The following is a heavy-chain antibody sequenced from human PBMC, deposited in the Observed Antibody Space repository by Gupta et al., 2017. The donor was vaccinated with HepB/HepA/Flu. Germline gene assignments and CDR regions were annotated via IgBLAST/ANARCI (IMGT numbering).Heavy chain of an antibody. CDR1: GFTFSNAW. Sequence: EVELVESGGGLVKPGGTLRLSCAASGFTFSNAWMSWVRQAPGKGLEWVGRIKSKTDGGTTDYAAPVKGRFTISRDDSKKTVYLQMNSLKTEDTAVYYCSAAQRLVLGYWGQGTLVTGSS. CDR3: SAAQRLVLGY. CDR2: IKSKTDGGTT. D-gene: IGHD6-6*01. J-gene: IGHJ4*02. V-gene: IGHV3-15*01.